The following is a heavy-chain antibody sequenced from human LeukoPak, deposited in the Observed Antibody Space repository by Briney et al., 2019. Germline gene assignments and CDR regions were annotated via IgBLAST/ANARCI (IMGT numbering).Heavy chain of an antibody. CDR2: ISAYNGNT. CDR1: GYTFTSYG. V-gene: IGHV1-18*01. CDR3: ARSPATTIGVAAIREDWFDP. D-gene: IGHD6-19*01. Sequence: ASVKVSCKASGYTFTSYGISWVRQAPGQGLEWMGWISAYNGNTNYAQKLQGRVSMTTDTSTSTAYMELRSLRSDDTAVYYCARSPATTIGVAAIREDWFDPWGQGTLVTVSS. J-gene: IGHJ5*02.